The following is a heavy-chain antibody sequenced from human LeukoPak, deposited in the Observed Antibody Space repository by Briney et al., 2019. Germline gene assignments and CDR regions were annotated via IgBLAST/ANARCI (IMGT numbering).Heavy chain of an antibody. D-gene: IGHD6-13*01. CDR2: ISYDGSSK. V-gene: IGHV3-30-3*01. CDR3: ARGGYSSSWYPIDY. CDR1: GFTFSSYT. J-gene: IGHJ4*02. Sequence: PGGSLRLSCAASGFTFSSYTMHWVRQAPGKGLEWVAVISYDGSSKYYADSVKGRFTISRDNSKNTLYLQMNSLRAEDTAVYYCARGGYSSSWYPIDYWGQGTPVTVSS.